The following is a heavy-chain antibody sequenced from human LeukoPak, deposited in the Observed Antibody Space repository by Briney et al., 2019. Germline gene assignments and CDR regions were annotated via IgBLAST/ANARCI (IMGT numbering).Heavy chain of an antibody. V-gene: IGHV1-69*05. CDR1: GGTFSSYA. D-gene: IGHD6-13*01. CDR2: IIPIFGTA. CDR3: ARAYLYSSSWPGYFDY. J-gene: IGHJ4*02. Sequence: SVKVSCKASGGTFSSYAISWVRQAPGQGLEWMGGIIPIFGTANYAQKFQGRVTITTDESTSTAYMELSSLRSEDTAVYYCARAYLYSSSWPGYFDYWGQGTLVTVSS.